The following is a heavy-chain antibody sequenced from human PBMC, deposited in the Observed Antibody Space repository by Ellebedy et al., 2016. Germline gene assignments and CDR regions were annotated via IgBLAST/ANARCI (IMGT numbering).Heavy chain of an antibody. CDR1: GFPFSSYA. CDR3: TKGGSSTGHILHDY. J-gene: IGHJ4*02. CDR2: ISGSGTNT. D-gene: IGHD1-1*01. Sequence: GGSLRLXXAASGFPFSSYATSWVRQAPGKGLEWVSSISGSGTNTYYTDSVEGRFTISRDNSKNTLYLQMNSLRAEDTAMYYCTKGGSSTGHILHDYWGQGTLVTVSS. V-gene: IGHV3-23*01.